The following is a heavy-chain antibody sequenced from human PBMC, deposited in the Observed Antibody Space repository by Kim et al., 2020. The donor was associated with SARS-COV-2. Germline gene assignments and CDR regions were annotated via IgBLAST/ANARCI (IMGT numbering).Heavy chain of an antibody. CDR3: AKYRNFAATQYFDS. V-gene: IGHV3-23*01. CDR2: ISGSGVNI. Sequence: GGSLRLSCLGSGFTFSSFAMSWVRQAPGKGLECVSAISGSGVNIFYEDSVEGRFTISRDNSKNTLYLQMNSLGAEDTAIYYCAKYRNFAATQYFDSWGQGTLVTVSP. D-gene: IGHD1-7*01. CDR1: GFTFSSFA. J-gene: IGHJ4*02.